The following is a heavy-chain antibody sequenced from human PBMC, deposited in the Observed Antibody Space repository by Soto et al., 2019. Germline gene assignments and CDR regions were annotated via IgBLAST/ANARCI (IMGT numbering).Heavy chain of an antibody. CDR2: IWYDGSNK. V-gene: IGHV3-33*01. D-gene: IGHD6-6*01. CDR3: ARGSSPPRPYYFDY. J-gene: IGHJ4*02. CDR1: GCTFSSYG. Sequence: GGSLRLSCAASGCTFSSYGMHWVRQAPGKGLEWVAVIWYDGSNKYYADSVKGRFTISRDNSKNTLYLQMNSLRAEDTAVYYRARGSSPPRPYYFDYWGQGTLVTVSS.